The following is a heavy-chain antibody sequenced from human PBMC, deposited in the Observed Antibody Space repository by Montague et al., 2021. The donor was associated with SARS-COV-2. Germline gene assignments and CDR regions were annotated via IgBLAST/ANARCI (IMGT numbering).Heavy chain of an antibody. Sequence: SETLSLTCAILVWWYSGAYWTWIRQPPSHELDWFGDITHRRGIKYNPSLQNRVSMSVDKSKNQFSLKLTSVTVADAATYYCARGQVTIFAVLIMLPAAGAIDVWGKGTTVTVSS. J-gene: IGHJ3*01. CDR3: ARGQVTIFAVLIMLPAAGAIDV. V-gene: IGHV4-34*01. D-gene: IGHD3-3*01. CDR1: VWWYSGAY. CDR2: ITHRRGI.